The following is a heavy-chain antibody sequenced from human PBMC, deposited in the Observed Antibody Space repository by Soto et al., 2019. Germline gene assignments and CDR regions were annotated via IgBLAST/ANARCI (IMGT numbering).Heavy chain of an antibody. Sequence: PGGSLRLSCAASGFTFSSYAMSWVRQAPGKGLEWVSAISGSGGSTYYADSVKGRFTISRDNSKDTLYLQMNSLRAEDTAMYYCAKARCSTNNCYVPDYWGQGTLVTVSS. CDR1: GFTFSSYA. V-gene: IGHV3-23*01. CDR3: AKARCSTNNCYVPDY. CDR2: ISGSGGST. D-gene: IGHD2-2*01. J-gene: IGHJ4*02.